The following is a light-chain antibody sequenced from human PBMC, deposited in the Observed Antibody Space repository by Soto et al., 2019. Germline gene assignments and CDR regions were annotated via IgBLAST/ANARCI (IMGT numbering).Light chain of an antibody. CDR2: EDN. CDR3: GTWDSSLSVFV. CDR1: SSNIGKNY. J-gene: IGLJ1*01. Sequence: QAVVTQPPSVSAAPGQKVTISCSGSSSNIGKNYVSWYQQVPGTAPKLVIYEDNKRRSGIPDRFSGSKSGTSATLGITGLQTGDEADYYCGTWDSSLSVFVFGTGTKVTVL. V-gene: IGLV1-51*02.